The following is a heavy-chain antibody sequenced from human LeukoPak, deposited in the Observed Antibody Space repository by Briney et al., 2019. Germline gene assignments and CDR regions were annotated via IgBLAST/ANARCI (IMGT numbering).Heavy chain of an antibody. J-gene: IGHJ3*02. Sequence: KPSETLSLTCTVSGGSISSYYWSWIRQPAGKGLEWIGRIYTSGSTNYNPSLKSRVTMSVDTSKNQFSLKLSSVTAADTAVYYCAREGVGSGSYYPDAFDIWGQGKMGTVSS. CDR2: IYTSGST. CDR3: AREGVGSGSYYPDAFDI. D-gene: IGHD1-26*01. CDR1: GGSISSYY. V-gene: IGHV4-4*07.